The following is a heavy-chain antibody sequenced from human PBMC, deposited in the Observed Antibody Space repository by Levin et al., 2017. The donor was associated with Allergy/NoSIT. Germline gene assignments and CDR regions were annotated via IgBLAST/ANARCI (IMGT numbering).Heavy chain of an antibody. CDR2: ISDSIVYT. D-gene: IGHD3-10*01. CDR3: AKDALRGERQGHLGY. V-gene: IGHV3-23*01. CDR1: GFTFSSYA. J-gene: IGHJ4*02. Sequence: PGGSLRLSCAASGFTFSSYAMSWVRQAPGKGLEWVSGISDSIVYTYYADSVKGRFTISRDNSKSTLYLQMNSLRAEDTAVYYCAKDALRGERQGHLGYWGQGTLVTVSS.